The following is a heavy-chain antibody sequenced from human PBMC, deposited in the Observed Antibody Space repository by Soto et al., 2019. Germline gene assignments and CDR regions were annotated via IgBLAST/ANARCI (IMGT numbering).Heavy chain of an antibody. V-gene: IGHV1-46*01. Sequence: ASVKVSCKASGYTFTSYYMHWVRQAPGQGLEWMGIINPSGGSTSYAQKFQGRVTMTMDTSTSTVYMELSSLRSEDTAVYYCARKSVVNYYYYYGMDVWGQGTTVTV. CDR3: ARKSVVNYYYYYGMDV. J-gene: IGHJ6*02. D-gene: IGHD2-15*01. CDR2: INPSGGST. CDR1: GYTFTSYY.